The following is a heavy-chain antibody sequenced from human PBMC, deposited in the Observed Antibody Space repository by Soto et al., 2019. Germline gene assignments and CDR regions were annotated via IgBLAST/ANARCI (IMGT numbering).Heavy chain of an antibody. J-gene: IGHJ6*02. V-gene: IGHV1-69*06. CDR3: ASWSGYYTGLGDYYYGMDV. CDR1: GGTFSSYA. D-gene: IGHD3-3*01. Sequence: QVQLVQSGAEVKKPGSSVKVSCKASGGTFSSYAISWVRQAPGQGLEWMGGIIPIFGTANYAQKFQGRVTITADKSTSTAYMELSSLRSEDTAVYYCASWSGYYTGLGDYYYGMDVWGQGTTVTVSS. CDR2: IIPIFGTA.